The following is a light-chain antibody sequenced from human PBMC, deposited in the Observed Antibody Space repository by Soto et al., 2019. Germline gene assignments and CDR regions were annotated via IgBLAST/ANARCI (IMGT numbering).Light chain of an antibody. CDR2: HAS. J-gene: IGKJ4*01. CDR3: QHYNKWPLT. Sequence: EIVMTQSQATVSVSRGERATLSCRASQSVSNNLAWYQQKPGQAPRVLIYHASTGATGIPARFSGSGSGTEFTLTISSLQSEDFAVYYCQHYNKWPLTFGGGTKVEIK. V-gene: IGKV3-15*01. CDR1: QSVSNN.